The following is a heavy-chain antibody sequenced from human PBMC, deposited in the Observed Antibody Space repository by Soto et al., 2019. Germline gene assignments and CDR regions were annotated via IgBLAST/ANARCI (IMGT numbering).Heavy chain of an antibody. Sequence: SVKVSCKASGGTFSSYAISWVRQAPGQGLEWMGGIIPIFGTANYAQKFQGRVTITADESTSTAYMELSSLRSEDPAVYYCARVKRTDTAMLLYYYYGMDVWGQGTTVTVSS. CDR1: GGTFSSYA. J-gene: IGHJ6*02. CDR3: ARVKRTDTAMLLYYYYGMDV. D-gene: IGHD5-18*01. V-gene: IGHV1-69*13. CDR2: IIPIFGTA.